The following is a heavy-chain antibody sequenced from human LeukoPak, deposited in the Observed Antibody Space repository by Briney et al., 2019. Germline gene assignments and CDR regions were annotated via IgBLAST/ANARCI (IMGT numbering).Heavy chain of an antibody. D-gene: IGHD6-13*01. CDR1: GGSISSSSYY. CDR2: IYYSGST. J-gene: IGHJ3*02. Sequence: SETLSLTCTVSGGSISSSSYYWGWIRQPPGKGLEWIGSIYYSGSTYYNPSLKSRVTISVDTSKNQLSLKLSSVTAADTAMYYCARARYTNSWYAVDIWGQGTMVTVSS. V-gene: IGHV4-39*01. CDR3: ARARYTNSWYAVDI.